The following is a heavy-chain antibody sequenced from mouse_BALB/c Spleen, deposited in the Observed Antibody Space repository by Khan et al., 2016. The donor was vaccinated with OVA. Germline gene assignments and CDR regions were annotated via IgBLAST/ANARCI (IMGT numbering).Heavy chain of an antibody. D-gene: IGHD2-2*01. CDR1: GSASTNYG. V-gene: IGHV2-3*01. Sequence: QVQLKESGPGLVAPSQSLSITCTVSGSASTNYGVSWARQTPGKGLEWLGVIWSDGNINYHSSLKSRLTITRDNSKSQVLLKLNSLQTDDTATYYCAIIFYGYDWFAYWGQGTLVTVSA. CDR2: IWSDGNI. CDR3: AIIFYGYDWFAY. J-gene: IGHJ3*01.